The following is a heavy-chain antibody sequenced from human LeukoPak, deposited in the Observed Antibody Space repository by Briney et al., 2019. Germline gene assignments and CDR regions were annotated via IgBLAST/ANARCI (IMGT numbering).Heavy chain of an antibody. V-gene: IGHV3-66*02. CDR2: IYSGDYT. CDR3: ARGLGSWSYVNYYMDV. Sequence: GGSLRLSCAASGFTVSTNYVSWVRQAPGKGLEWVSVIYSGDYTYYADSVKGRFTIYRDDSKNTLYLQMNSLRAEDTAVYYCARGLGSWSYVNYYMDVWGKGTTVTVSS. CDR1: GFTVSTNY. D-gene: IGHD1-26*01. J-gene: IGHJ6*03.